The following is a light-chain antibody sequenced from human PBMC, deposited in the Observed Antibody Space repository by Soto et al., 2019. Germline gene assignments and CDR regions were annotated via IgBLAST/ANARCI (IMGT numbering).Light chain of an antibody. J-gene: IGKJ2*01. CDR2: AAS. Sequence: DIQMTQSPSSLSASVGDRVTVTCRASQSINRYLNWYQQKPGKAPKLLIYAASDLQSGVPSRFSGRVSGTDYTLTISSLQPEDFATYYCQQSYSTPPYTFGQGTKLEIK. CDR3: QQSYSTPPYT. CDR1: QSINRY. V-gene: IGKV1-39*01.